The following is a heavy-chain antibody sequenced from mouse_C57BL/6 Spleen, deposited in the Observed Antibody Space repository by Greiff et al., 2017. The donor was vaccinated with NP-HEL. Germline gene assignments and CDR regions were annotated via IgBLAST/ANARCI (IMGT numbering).Heavy chain of an antibody. Sequence: DVQLQESGPGLVKPSQSLSLTCSVTGYSITSGYYWNWIRQFPGNKLEWMGYISYDGSNNYNPSLKNRISITRDTSKNQFFLKLNSVTTEDTATYYCARVYSNYDYYAMDYWGQGTSVTVSS. J-gene: IGHJ4*01. CDR1: GYSITSGYY. CDR3: ARVYSNYDYYAMDY. V-gene: IGHV3-6*01. D-gene: IGHD2-5*01. CDR2: ISYDGSN.